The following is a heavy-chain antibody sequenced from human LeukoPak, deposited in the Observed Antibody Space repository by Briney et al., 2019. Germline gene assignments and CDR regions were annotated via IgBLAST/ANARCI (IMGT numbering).Heavy chain of an antibody. Sequence: PSETLSLTCSVSGGSISSSSYNWCWIRQPPGKGLEWIGNIDYSGNTYYNPSLQSRVTISVGKSKNQFSLKLNSVTAADTAMYYCARPPGIAAAWFDPWGQGTLVTVSS. CDR1: GGSISSSSYN. CDR3: ARPPGIAAAWFDP. J-gene: IGHJ5*02. D-gene: IGHD6-13*01. V-gene: IGHV4-39*01. CDR2: IDYSGNT.